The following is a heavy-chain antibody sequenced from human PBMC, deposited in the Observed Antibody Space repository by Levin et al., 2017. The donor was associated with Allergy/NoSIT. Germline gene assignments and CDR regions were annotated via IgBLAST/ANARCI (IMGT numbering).Heavy chain of an antibody. V-gene: IGHV1-69*01. J-gene: IGHJ4*02. Sequence: KISCKASGGTFSSYAISWVRQAPGQGLEWMGGIIPIFGTANYAQKFQGRVTITADESTSTAYMELSSLRSEDTAVYYWARKRGSGYDTWAFDYWGQGTLVTVSS. CDR1: GGTFSSYA. D-gene: IGHD5-12*01. CDR3: ARKRGSGYDTWAFDY. CDR2: IIPIFGTA.